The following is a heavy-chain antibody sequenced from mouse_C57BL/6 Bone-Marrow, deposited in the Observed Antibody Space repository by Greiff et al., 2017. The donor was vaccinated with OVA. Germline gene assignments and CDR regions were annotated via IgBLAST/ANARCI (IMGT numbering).Heavy chain of an antibody. D-gene: IGHD1-1*01. Sequence: EVQLQQSGAELVKPGASVKLSCTASGFNIKDYYMHWVKQRTEQGLEWIGRIDPEDGDTKYAPKFQGKATITADTSSNTAYLQLSSLTSEDTAVYYGDRPDYYGSSYGYFDDWGTGTTVTVSS. CDR2: IDPEDGDT. CDR1: GFNIKDYY. CDR3: DRPDYYGSSYGYFDD. J-gene: IGHJ1*03. V-gene: IGHV14-2*01.